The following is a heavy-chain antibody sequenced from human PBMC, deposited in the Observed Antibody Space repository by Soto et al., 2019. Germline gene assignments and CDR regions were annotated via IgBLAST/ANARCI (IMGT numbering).Heavy chain of an antibody. V-gene: IGHV4-4*07. D-gene: IGHD6-13*01. CDR1: GGSISSYY. Sequence: QVQLQESGPGLVKPSETLSLTCTVSGGSISSYYWSWIRQPAGKGLEWIGRIYTSGSTNYHPSLKSRVTLSVDTSKNQSSLKLSSVTAADTAVYYCARDKGYRSSWSEKYYFDYWGQGTLVTVSS. CDR2: IYTSGST. J-gene: IGHJ4*02. CDR3: ARDKGYRSSWSEKYYFDY.